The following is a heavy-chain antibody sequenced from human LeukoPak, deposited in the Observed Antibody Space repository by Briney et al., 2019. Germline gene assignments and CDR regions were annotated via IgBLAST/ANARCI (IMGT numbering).Heavy chain of an antibody. CDR3: AKDRDVLRFLEWLLFLDY. D-gene: IGHD3-3*01. J-gene: IGHJ4*02. V-gene: IGHV3-23*01. CDR2: ISGSGGSK. CDR1: GFTFSSYA. Sequence: GGSLRLSCAASGFTFSSYAMSWVRQAPGKGVEWVSAISGSGGSKYYADSVKGRFTISRDNSKNTLYLQINSLRAEDTAVYYCAKDRDVLRFLEWLLFLDYWGQGTLVTVS.